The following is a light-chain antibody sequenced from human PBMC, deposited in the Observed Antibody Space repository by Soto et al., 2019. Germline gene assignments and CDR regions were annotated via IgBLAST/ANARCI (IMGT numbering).Light chain of an antibody. Sequence: QSVLTQPPSASGTPGQRVTISWSGSSSNIGKNYVYWYQQLPGTAHKLLIYRNNQRPSGVPDRFSGSKSGTSASLAISLLRSEDDADFYCASWDSSLRGRVFGGGTKLTVL. J-gene: IGLJ3*02. CDR2: RNN. CDR1: SSNIGKNY. V-gene: IGLV1-47*01. CDR3: ASWDSSLRGRV.